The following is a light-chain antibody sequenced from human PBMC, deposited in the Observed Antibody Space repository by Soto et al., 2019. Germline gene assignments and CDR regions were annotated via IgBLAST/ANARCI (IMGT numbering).Light chain of an antibody. CDR1: QSVFDY. V-gene: IGKV3-11*01. Sequence: EIVLTQSPATLSLSPGQRATLSCKASQSVFDYIAWYQQKPGQAPRLLIYEASIRATGVPARFSGSGSGTDFTLTISSLGPEDFATFYCQQYKVYPYTFGQGTRLDI. CDR2: EAS. CDR3: QQYKVYPYT. J-gene: IGKJ2*01.